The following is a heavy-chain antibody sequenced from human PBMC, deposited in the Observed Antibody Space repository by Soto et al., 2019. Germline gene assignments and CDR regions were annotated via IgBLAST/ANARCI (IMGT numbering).Heavy chain of an antibody. V-gene: IGHV2-5*02. CDR3: AHTVDWRYYFDF. CDR2: IFWDDDD. CDR1: GFSLTTSGEA. Sequence: QITLKESGPTLVHPTQTRTLTCTFSGFSLTTSGEAVAWIRQPPGKALEWLALIFWDDDDRYSPSLRNRLTITKDASANQVVLTMTDMDPVDTGTYYCAHTVDWRYYFDFWGQGTLVTVSS. J-gene: IGHJ4*02. D-gene: IGHD3-16*02.